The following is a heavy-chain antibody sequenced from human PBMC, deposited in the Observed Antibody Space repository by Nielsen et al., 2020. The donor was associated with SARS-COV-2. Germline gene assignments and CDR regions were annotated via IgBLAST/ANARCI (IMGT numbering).Heavy chain of an antibody. CDR2: IWYDGSDK. CDR1: GFPFSSYG. Sequence: GGSLRLSCAASGFPFSSYGMHWVRQAPGKGLEWVAVIWYDGSDKYYADSVKGRFTISRDNSKNTLYLQMNSLRAEDTAVYYCARGGGSSGYGMDVWGQGTTVTVSS. D-gene: IGHD6-19*01. V-gene: IGHV3-33*08. J-gene: IGHJ6*02. CDR3: ARGGGSSGYGMDV.